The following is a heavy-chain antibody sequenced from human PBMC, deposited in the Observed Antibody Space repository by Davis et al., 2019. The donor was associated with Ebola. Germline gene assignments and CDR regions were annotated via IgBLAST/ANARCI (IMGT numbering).Heavy chain of an antibody. D-gene: IGHD1-26*01. J-gene: IGHJ4*02. CDR2: ISAYNGNT. Sequence: SVNVSCMASGYTFTSYGISWVRPAPGPGLEWMGWISAYNGNTNYAQKLQGRVTMTTDTSTSTAYMELSGLRSEDAAVYYCAEGGRYSGSYWGAFDYWGQGTLVTVSS. CDR3: AEGGRYSGSYWGAFDY. CDR1: GYTFTSYG. V-gene: IGHV1-18*01.